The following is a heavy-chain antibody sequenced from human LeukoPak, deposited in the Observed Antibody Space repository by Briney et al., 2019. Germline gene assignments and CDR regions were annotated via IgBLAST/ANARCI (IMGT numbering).Heavy chain of an antibody. V-gene: IGHV4-59*01. CDR3: ARTTLLGTQDY. D-gene: IGHD1-1*01. CDR2: IYYTGST. CDR1: GGSINSYY. Sequence: SETLSLTCTVSGGSINSYYWTWIRQPPGKGLEWIGYIYYTGSTKYNPSLTSRVTISVDSSKNQFSLKLSSVTAVDTAVYFGARTTLLGTQDYWGRGTLVTVSS. J-gene: IGHJ4*02.